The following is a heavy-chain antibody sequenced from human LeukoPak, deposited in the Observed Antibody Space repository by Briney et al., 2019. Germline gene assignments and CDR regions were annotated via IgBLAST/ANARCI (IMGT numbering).Heavy chain of an antibody. CDR2: ISGSGGST. CDR1: GGSISGYY. D-gene: IGHD1-26*01. CDR3: AKVHLVGAEDYFDY. J-gene: IGHJ4*02. V-gene: IGHV3-23*01. Sequence: ASETLSLTCTVSGGSISGYYWSWIRQPPGKGLEWVSAISGSGGSTYYADSVKGRFTISRDNSKNTLYLQMNSLRAEDTAVYYCAKVHLVGAEDYFDYWGQGTLVTVSS.